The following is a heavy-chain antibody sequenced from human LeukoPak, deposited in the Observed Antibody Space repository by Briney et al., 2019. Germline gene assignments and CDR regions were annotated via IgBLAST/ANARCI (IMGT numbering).Heavy chain of an antibody. D-gene: IGHD1-26*01. V-gene: IGHV1-2*02. CDR2: INPNSGGT. CDR3: ARSRILGTTWDS. J-gene: IGHJ4*02. Sequence: EASVKVSCKASGYTFTSYAMNWVRQAPGQGLEWMGWINPNSGGTNYAQKFQGRVTMTRDTSITTAYMELSRLRSDDTAVYYCARSRILGTTWDSWGQGTLVTVSS. CDR1: GYTFTSYA.